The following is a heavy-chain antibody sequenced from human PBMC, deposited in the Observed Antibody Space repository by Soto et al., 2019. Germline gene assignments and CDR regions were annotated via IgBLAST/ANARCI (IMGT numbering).Heavy chain of an antibody. V-gene: IGHV1-3*01. CDR3: ARYRYSSSWYAGYNWSDP. CDR1: GYTFTSYA. Sequence: ASVKVSCKASGYTFTSYAMHWVRQAPGQRLEWMGWINAGNGNTKYSQKFQGRVTITRDTSASTAYMELSSLRSEDTAVYYCARYRYSSSWYAGYNWSDPWGQGTLVTVSS. J-gene: IGHJ5*02. CDR2: INAGNGNT. D-gene: IGHD6-13*01.